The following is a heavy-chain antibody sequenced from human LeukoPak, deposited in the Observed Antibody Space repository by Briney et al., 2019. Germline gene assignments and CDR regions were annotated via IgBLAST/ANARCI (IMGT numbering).Heavy chain of an antibody. CDR1: GVSIDNYQ. V-gene: IGHV4-4*07. J-gene: IGHJ4*02. CDR3: ARANYICGSFVY. D-gene: IGHD5-18*01. CDR2: VYSSGTT. Sequence: PSETLSLTCTVSGVSIDNYQWSWIRQPAGKGLQWIGRVYSSGTTNYNPSLKSRVTMSLDTSRNQFSLRLTSLTAADTAVYYCARANYICGSFVYWGQGTLVTVSS.